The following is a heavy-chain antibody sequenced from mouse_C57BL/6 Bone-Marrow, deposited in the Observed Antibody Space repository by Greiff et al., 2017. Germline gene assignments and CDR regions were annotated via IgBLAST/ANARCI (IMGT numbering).Heavy chain of an antibody. D-gene: IGHD2-4*01. CDR1: GFSLTSYA. J-gene: IGHJ4*01. CDR2: ILTGGGT. V-gene: IGHV2-9-1*01. Sequence: QVQLKESGPGLVAPSQSLSITCTVSGFSLTSYAISWVRQPPGKGLEWLGVILTGGGTNYNSALNSRLSISKDNYKSQAFLKMNSLQTDDTARYYCARKYDYGFLDYWGQGTSVTVSS. CDR3: ARKYDYGFLDY.